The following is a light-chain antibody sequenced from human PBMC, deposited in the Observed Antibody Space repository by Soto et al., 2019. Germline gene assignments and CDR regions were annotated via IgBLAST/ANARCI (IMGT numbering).Light chain of an antibody. CDR1: SNDIGTYNF. CDR2: EVS. CDR3: SSYTNTYILHYV. Sequence: QSVLTQPASVSGSPGQSVTISCTGTSNDIGTYNFVSWYQQLPGKAPKLMIYEVSNRPSGVSNRFSGSKSGNTASLTISGLQAEDEGDYFCSSYTNTYILHYVFGTGTKLTVL. V-gene: IGLV2-14*01. J-gene: IGLJ1*01.